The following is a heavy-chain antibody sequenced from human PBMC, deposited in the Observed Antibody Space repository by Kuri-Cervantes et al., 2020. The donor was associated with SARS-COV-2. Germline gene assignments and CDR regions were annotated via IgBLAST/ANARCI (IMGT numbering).Heavy chain of an antibody. D-gene: IGHD6-19*01. J-gene: IGHJ5*02. CDR1: GYTFTSYY. CDR3: ARDAPDSSGWYRGFWFDP. V-gene: IGHV1-46*01. CDR2: INPSGGST. Sequence: ASVKVSCKASGYTFTSYYMHWVRQAPGQGLEWMGIINPSGGSTSYAQKLQGRVTMTTDTSTSTAYMELRSLRSDDTAVYYCARDAPDSSGWYRGFWFDPWGQGTLVTVSS.